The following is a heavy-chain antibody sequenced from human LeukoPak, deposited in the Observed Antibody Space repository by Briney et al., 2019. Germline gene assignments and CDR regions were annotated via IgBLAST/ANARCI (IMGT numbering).Heavy chain of an antibody. Sequence: ASVKVSCKVSGYTLTELSMHWVRQAPGKGLEWMGGFDPEDGETIYAQKFQGRVTMTEDTSTDTAYMELSSLRSEDTTVYYCATARGIVVVFDAFDIWGQGTMVTVSS. CDR1: GYTLTELS. D-gene: IGHD3-22*01. CDR2: FDPEDGET. CDR3: ATARGIVVVFDAFDI. V-gene: IGHV1-24*01. J-gene: IGHJ3*02.